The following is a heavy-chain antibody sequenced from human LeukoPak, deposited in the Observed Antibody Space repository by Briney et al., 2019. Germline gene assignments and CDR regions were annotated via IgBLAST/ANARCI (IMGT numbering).Heavy chain of an antibody. CDR2: IYYSGST. V-gene: IGHV4-30-4*01. J-gene: IGHJ4*02. Sequence: SQTLSLTCTVSGGSISSGDYYWSWIRQPPGKGLEWIGYIYYSGSTYYNPSLKSRVTISVDTSKNQFSLKLSSVTAADTAVYYCAYLVLSGGTGHDYWGQGTLVTVSS. D-gene: IGHD1-1*01. CDR3: AYLVLSGGTGHDY. CDR1: GGSISSGDYY.